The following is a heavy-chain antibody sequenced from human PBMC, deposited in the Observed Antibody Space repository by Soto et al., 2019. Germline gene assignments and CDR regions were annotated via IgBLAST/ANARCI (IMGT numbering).Heavy chain of an antibody. V-gene: IGHV2-5*02. Sequence: QITLKESGPTLVKPTQTLTLTCTFSGFSLSTSGVGVGWIRQPPGKALEWLALIYWDDDKRYSPSLKSRLTSTQDTPKNRVVLTMTNMDPVDTATYYCAHSGGDCYECNWFDPWGQGTLVTVSS. CDR1: GFSLSTSGVG. CDR2: IYWDDDK. D-gene: IGHD2-21*02. J-gene: IGHJ5*02. CDR3: AHSGGDCYECNWFDP.